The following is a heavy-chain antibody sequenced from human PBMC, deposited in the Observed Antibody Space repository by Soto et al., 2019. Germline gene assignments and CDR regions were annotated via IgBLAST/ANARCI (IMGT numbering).Heavy chain of an antibody. J-gene: IGHJ4*02. CDR2: ISPSGST. V-gene: IGHV4-34*01. D-gene: IGHD6-13*01. Sequence: QMQLQQWGAGLLKPSETLSLTCAVYGGSFRGYYWSWIRQPPGKGLEWIGEISPSGSTNYNTSLKSLVTTPVEMSRNKFAQKLSSVTAAETAVYYCARGLPGRSSSWYHYWGQGALATVSS. CDR3: ARGLPGRSSSWYHY. CDR1: GGSFRGYY.